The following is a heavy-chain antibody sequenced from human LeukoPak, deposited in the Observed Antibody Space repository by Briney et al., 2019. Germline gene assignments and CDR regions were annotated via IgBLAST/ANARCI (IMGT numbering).Heavy chain of an antibody. J-gene: IGHJ4*02. CDR3: ARAPTLSGSYFADY. CDR1: GFTFSSYA. V-gene: IGHV3-30-3*01. CDR2: ISYDGSNK. D-gene: IGHD1-26*01. Sequence: GGSLRLSCAASGFTFSSYAMHWIRQAPGKGLEWVAVISYDGSNKYYADSVKGRFTISRDNSKNTLYLQMNSLRAEDTAVYYCARAPTLSGSYFADYWGQGTLVTVSS.